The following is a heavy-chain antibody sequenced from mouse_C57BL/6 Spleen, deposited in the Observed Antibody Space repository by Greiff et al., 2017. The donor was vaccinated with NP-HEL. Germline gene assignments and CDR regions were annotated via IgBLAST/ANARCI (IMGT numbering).Heavy chain of an antibody. CDR3: ARYDGYSTFYFDY. V-gene: IGHV1-52*01. J-gene: IGHJ2*01. CDR1: GYTFTSYW. CDR2: IDPSDSET. Sequence: QVQLQQPGAELVRPGSSVKLSCKASGYTFTSYWMHWVKQRPIQGLEWIGNIDPSDSETHYTQKFKDKATLTVDKSSSTAYMQLSSLTSEDSAVYYCARYDGYSTFYFDYWGQGTTLTVSS. D-gene: IGHD2-3*01.